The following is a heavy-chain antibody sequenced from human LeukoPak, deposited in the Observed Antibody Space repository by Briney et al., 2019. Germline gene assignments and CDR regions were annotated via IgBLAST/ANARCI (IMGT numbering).Heavy chain of an antibody. CDR2: IDPSGGST. J-gene: IGHJ5*02. CDR3: ARAYSSGWYFINNWFDP. D-gene: IGHD6-19*01. CDR1: GYTFTTHF. V-gene: IGHV1-46*01. Sequence: ASVKVSCKASGYTFTTHFIHWVRQAPGQGLEWMGIIDPSGGSTSYTQKFQGRVTMTRDTSTSTVYMDLSSLRSDDTAVYYCARAYSSGWYFINNWFDPWGQGTLVTVSS.